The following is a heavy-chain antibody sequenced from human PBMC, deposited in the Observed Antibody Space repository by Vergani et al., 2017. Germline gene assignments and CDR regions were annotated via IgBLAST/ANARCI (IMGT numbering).Heavy chain of an antibody. D-gene: IGHD3-9*01. Sequence: EVQLVESGGVVVQPGGSLRLSCAASGFTFDDYTMHWVRQAPGKGLEWVSLISWDGGSTYYADSVKGRFTISRDNSKNSLYLQMNSLRTEDTALYYCAKDTRLRYFEFDYWGQGTLVTVSS. V-gene: IGHV3-43*01. CDR1: GFTFDDYT. CDR2: ISWDGGST. J-gene: IGHJ4*02. CDR3: AKDTRLRYFEFDY.